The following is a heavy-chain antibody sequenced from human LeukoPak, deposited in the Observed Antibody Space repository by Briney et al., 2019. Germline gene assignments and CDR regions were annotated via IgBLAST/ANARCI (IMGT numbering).Heavy chain of an antibody. Sequence: GESLQISCQGSGYSFTSYWIGWVRPMPGKGLEWMGIIYPGDSDTRYSPSFQGQVTISADKSISTAYLQWSSLKASDTAMYYCARQYYDYVWGSYRLDYWGQGTLVTVSS. V-gene: IGHV5-51*01. J-gene: IGHJ4*02. CDR3: ARQYYDYVWGSYRLDY. CDR1: GYSFTSYW. CDR2: IYPGDSDT. D-gene: IGHD3-16*02.